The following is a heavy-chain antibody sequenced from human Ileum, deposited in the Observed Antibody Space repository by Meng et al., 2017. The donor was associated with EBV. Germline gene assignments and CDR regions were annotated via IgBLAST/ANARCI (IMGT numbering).Heavy chain of an antibody. Sequence: GQGLVKSSGTLSLTFGVSGDSMTNNNWWTWVRQPPGKGLEWIGEIYHSGSTNYNPSLQSRVSISIDKSKNQLSLKLNSVTAADTAVYYCVRGGTYYLSYWGQGSLVTVSS. CDR3: VRGGTYYLSY. J-gene: IGHJ4*02. V-gene: IGHV4-4*02. CDR2: IYHSGST. D-gene: IGHD1-26*01. CDR1: GDSMTNNNW.